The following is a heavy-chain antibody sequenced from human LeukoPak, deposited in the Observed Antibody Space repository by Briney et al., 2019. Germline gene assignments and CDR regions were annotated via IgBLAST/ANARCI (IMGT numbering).Heavy chain of an antibody. CDR3: ARAGRETYYYDSSGYRDAFDI. D-gene: IGHD3-22*01. V-gene: IGHV4-59*01. J-gene: IGHJ3*02. CDR1: GGSISSYY. CDR2: IYYSGST. Sequence: PSETLSLTCTVSGGSISSYYWSWIRQPPRKGLEWIGYIYYSGSTNYNPPLKSRVTISVDTSKNQFSLKLSSVTAADTAVYYCARAGRETYYYDSSGYRDAFDIWGQGTMVTVSS.